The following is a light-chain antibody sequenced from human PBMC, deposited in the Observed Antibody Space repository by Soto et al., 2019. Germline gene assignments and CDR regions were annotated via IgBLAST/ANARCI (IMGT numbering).Light chain of an antibody. Sequence: QSALTQPASVSGSPGQSITISCTGTTSDVGGYNYVSWYQQHPGKAPKLMIYDVSIRPSRVSNRFSGSKSVNTASLTISGLQAEDEADYYCSSYTSSSTYVFGTGTKLTVL. CDR1: TSDVGGYNY. CDR2: DVS. V-gene: IGLV2-14*01. CDR3: SSYTSSSTYV. J-gene: IGLJ1*01.